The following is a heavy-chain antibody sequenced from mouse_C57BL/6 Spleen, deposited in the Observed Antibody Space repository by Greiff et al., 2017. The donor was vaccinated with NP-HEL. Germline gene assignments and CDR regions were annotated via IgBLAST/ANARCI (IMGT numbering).Heavy chain of an antibody. CDR1: GYSITSGYD. CDR3: ARDYYGSSYEFAY. Sequence: EVKVVESGPGMVKPSQSLSLTCTVTGYSITSGYDWHWIRHFPGNKLEWMGYISYSGSTNYNPSLKSRISITHDTSKNHFFLKLNSVTTEDTATYYCARDYYGSSYEFAYWGQGTLVTVSA. V-gene: IGHV3-1*01. CDR2: ISYSGST. D-gene: IGHD1-1*01. J-gene: IGHJ3*01.